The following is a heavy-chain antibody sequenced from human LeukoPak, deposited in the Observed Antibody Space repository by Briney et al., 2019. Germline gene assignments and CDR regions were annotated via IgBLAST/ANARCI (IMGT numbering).Heavy chain of an antibody. J-gene: IGHJ4*02. CDR2: FNLSGGTT. CDR1: GYTFTSYF. D-gene: IGHD1-26*01. CDR3: AKAPRPWVGGATGSRYYFDY. V-gene: IGHV1-46*01. Sequence: RASVKVSCKASGYTFTSYFMHWVRQAPGQGLEWMGIFNLSGGTTTYAQKFQGRVTMTRDTSTGTVYMELSSLRSEDTAVYYCAKAPRPWVGGATGSRYYFDYWGQGTLVTVSS.